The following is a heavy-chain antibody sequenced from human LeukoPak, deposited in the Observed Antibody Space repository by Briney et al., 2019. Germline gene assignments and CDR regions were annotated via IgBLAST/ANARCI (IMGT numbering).Heavy chain of an antibody. CDR2: INHSGST. V-gene: IGHV4-34*01. Sequence: SETLSLTCAVYGGSFSGYYWSWIRQPPGKGLEWIGEINHSGSTNYNPSLKSRVTISVDTSKNQFSLKLSSVTAADTAVYYCASLTSSSWYMWGQGTLVTVSS. CDR1: GGSFSGYY. D-gene: IGHD6-13*01. J-gene: IGHJ4*02. CDR3: ASLTSSSWYM.